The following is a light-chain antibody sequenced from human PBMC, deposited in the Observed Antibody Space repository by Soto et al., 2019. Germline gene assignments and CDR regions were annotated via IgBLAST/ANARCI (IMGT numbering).Light chain of an antibody. V-gene: IGKV1-39*01. CDR1: QSISNY. Sequence: DIQMAQSPSSLSASVGDRVTITCRASQSISNYLNWYQQKSGEVPKLLIYAASRLHSAVPSRFSGSGSGTDFTLTISSLQPEDFATYYCQHTYSTFGQGTKVELK. J-gene: IGKJ1*01. CDR3: QHTYST. CDR2: AAS.